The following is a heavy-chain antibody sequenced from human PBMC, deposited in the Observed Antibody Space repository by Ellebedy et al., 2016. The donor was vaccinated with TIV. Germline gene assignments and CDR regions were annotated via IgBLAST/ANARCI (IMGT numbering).Heavy chain of an antibody. D-gene: IGHD6-19*01. J-gene: IGHJ4*02. CDR1: GGSINSRGYS. Sequence: MPSATLSLTCSVSGGSINSRGYSWDWIRQPPGKGLEWIGSISDSGSTFYNPSLKSRVRISVETSKNQFSLKLRSVTAADTAVYYCATEIPVAARIEFWGQGALVTVSS. CDR2: ISDSGST. V-gene: IGHV4-39*02. CDR3: ATEIPVAARIEF.